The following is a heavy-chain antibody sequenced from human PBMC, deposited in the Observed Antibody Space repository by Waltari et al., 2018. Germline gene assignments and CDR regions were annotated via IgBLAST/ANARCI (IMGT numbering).Heavy chain of an antibody. J-gene: IGHJ5*02. D-gene: IGHD2-2*01. V-gene: IGHV4-30-4*08. Sequence: QVQLQESGPGLVKPSQTLSLTCTVSGGSISSGDYYWSWIRQPPGKGLEWIGYIYYSGSTYHNPSLKSRVTISVDTSKNQFSLKLSSVTAADTAVYYCARGAPSSTTLFDPWGQGTLVTVSS. CDR1: GGSISSGDYY. CDR2: IYYSGST. CDR3: ARGAPSSTTLFDP.